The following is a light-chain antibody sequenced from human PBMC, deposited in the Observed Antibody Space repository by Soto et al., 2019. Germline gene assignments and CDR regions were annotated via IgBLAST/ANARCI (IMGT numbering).Light chain of an antibody. V-gene: IGKV3-15*01. CDR1: QSVMID. CDR3: QQYNSWPPST. Sequence: EIVMTQSPATLSVSPGERATLSCRASQSVMIDLAWYQQKPGQAPRLLIYGASTRATGIPARFSGSGSGTEFTLTISSLQSEDVAVYYCQQYNSWPPSTFGQGTKLEIK. J-gene: IGKJ2*01. CDR2: GAS.